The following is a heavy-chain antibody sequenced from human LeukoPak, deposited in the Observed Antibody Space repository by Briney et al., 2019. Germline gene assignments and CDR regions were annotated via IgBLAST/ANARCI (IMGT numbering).Heavy chain of an antibody. Sequence: GTSLRLSCAASGFTFSSYSMHWVRQAPGKGLEWVAVISNDGRKKYHVDSVKGRLTTSRDNTKNTLNLQMNSLRPEDTAVYYCARSHLTWDGGNYYFDYWGQGTLVTVSS. D-gene: IGHD4-23*01. CDR2: ISNDGRKK. CDR1: GFTFSSYS. V-gene: IGHV3-30*01. J-gene: IGHJ4*02. CDR3: ARSHLTWDGGNYYFDY.